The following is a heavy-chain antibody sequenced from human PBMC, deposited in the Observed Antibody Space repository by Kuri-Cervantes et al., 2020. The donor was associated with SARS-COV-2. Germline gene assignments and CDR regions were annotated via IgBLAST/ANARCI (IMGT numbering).Heavy chain of an antibody. CDR3: AREKLYSGSHIDY. CDR1: GFTFSSYS. D-gene: IGHD1-26*01. J-gene: IGHJ4*02. V-gene: IGHV3-21*01. CDR2: ISSSSSYI. Sequence: GESLKISCAASGFTFSSYSMNWVRQAPGKGLEWVSSISSSSSYIYYADSVKGRFTISRDNSKNTLYLQMNSLRAEDTAVYYCAREKLYSGSHIDYWGQGTLVTVSS.